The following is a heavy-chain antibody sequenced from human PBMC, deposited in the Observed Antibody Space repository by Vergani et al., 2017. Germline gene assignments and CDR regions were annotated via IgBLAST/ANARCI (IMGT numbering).Heavy chain of an antibody. CDR3: ARHRGWGLVVVAATPWYYYYGMDV. CDR2: IYPGDSDT. CDR1: GYSFTSYW. D-gene: IGHD2-15*01. V-gene: IGHV5-51*01. Sequence: EVQLVESGGGLVQPGGSLKISCKGSGYSFTSYWIGWVRQMPGKGLEWMGIIYPGDSDTRYSPSFQGQVTISADKSISTAYLQWSSLKASDTAMYYCARHRGWGLVVVAATPWYYYYGMDVWGQGP. J-gene: IGHJ6*02.